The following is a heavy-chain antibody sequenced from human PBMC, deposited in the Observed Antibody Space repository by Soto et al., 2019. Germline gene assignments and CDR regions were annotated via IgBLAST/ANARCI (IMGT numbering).Heavy chain of an antibody. J-gene: IGHJ1*01. Sequence: PSETLSLTCTVSGGSISTYYWSCIRQSAGKGLEWIGRIFTSGSTNYNPSLKSRLTMSVDTSKNQFSLKLSSVTAADTAVYYCARERGSGWPVEYFQHWGQGTLVT. V-gene: IGHV4-4*07. CDR1: GGSISTYY. CDR2: IFTSGST. CDR3: ARERGSGWPVEYFQH. D-gene: IGHD6-19*01.